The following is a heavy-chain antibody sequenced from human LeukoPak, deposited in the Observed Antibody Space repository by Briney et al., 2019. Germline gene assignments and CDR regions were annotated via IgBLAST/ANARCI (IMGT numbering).Heavy chain of an antibody. J-gene: IGHJ5*02. V-gene: IGHV5-51*01. D-gene: IGHD2-2*01. CDR1: GSSFTSYW. Sequence: GESLKISCKGSGSSFTSYWIGWVRQLPGKGLEWMGIIYPGDSDTRYSPSFQGQVTISAAKSISTAYLQWSSLKASDTAMYYCAREIVVVPAAMSGFDPWGQGTLVTVSS. CDR3: AREIVVVPAAMSGFDP. CDR2: IYPGDSDT.